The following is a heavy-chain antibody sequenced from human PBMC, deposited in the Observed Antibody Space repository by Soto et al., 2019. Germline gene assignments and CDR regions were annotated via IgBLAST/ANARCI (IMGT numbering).Heavy chain of an antibody. V-gene: IGHV4-34*01. CDR3: ARGLGYYYGSGSYQLFDY. D-gene: IGHD3-10*01. CDR1: GGSFSGYY. J-gene: IGHJ4*02. Sequence: PSETLSLTCAVYGGSFSGYYWSWIRQPPGKGLEWIGEINHSGSTNYNPSLKSRVTISVDTSKNQFSLKLSSVTAADTAVYYCARGLGYYYGSGSYQLFDYWGQGTLVTVSS. CDR2: INHSGST.